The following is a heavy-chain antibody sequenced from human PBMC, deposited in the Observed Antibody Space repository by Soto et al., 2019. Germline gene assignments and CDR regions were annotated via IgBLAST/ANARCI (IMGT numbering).Heavy chain of an antibody. J-gene: IGHJ4*02. CDR3: TRVYATYSDF. Sequence: PGGSLRLSCAASGFTFSNAWMSWVRQAPGKGLEWVGRIKSKTDGGTTAYAAPVKGRFTISRDDSENMVHLQMNSLKTEDTALYYCTRVYATYSDFWGQGTLVTVSS. CDR2: IKSKTDGGTT. D-gene: IGHD2-8*01. CDR1: GFTFSNAW. V-gene: IGHV3-15*01.